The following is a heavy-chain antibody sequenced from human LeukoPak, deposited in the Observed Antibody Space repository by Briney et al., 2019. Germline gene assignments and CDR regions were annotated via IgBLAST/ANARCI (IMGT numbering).Heavy chain of an antibody. CDR2: INWNGGST. D-gene: IGHD3-22*01. V-gene: IGHV3-20*04. Sequence: GGSLRLSCAASGFTFDDYGMSWVRQAPGKGLEWVSGINWNGGSTGYADSVKGRFTISRDNAKNSLYLQMNSPRAEDTAVYYCAKDYGDSSGYPTLPGDWGQGTLVTVSS. CDR1: GFTFDDYG. J-gene: IGHJ4*02. CDR3: AKDYGDSSGYPTLPGD.